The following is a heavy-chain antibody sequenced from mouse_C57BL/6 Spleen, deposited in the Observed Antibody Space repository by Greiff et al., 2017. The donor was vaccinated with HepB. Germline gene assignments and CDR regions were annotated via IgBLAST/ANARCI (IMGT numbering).Heavy chain of an antibody. CDR2: ISYSGST. V-gene: IGHV3-1*01. CDR3: ARADYGSLAY. D-gene: IGHD1-1*01. J-gene: IGHJ3*01. CDR1: GYSITSGYD. Sequence: VQLQQSGPGMVKPSQSLSLTCTVTGYSITSGYDWHWIRHFPGNKLEWMGYISYSGSTNYNPSLKSRISITHDTSKNHFFLKLNSVTTEDTATYYCARADYGSLAYWGQGTLVTVSA.